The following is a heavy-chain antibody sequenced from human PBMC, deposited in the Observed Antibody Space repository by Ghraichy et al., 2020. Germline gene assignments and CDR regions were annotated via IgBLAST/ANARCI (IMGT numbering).Heavy chain of an antibody. D-gene: IGHD2-2*01. CDR2: IWYDGSKK. J-gene: IGHJ5*02. Sequence: GGSLRLSCAASGFTFSRFGMHWVRQAPGKGLEWVAIIWYDGSKKYYADSVKGRFTISRDNSKNTLYLQMNSLRAEDTAVYYCARGYCTTSSCNDRPWFDPWGQGTVVTVSS. CDR1: GFTFSRFG. CDR3: ARGYCTTSSCNDRPWFDP. V-gene: IGHV3-33*01.